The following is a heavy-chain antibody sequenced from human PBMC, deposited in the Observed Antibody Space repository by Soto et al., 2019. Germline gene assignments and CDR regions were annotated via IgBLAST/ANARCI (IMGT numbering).Heavy chain of an antibody. Sequence: GASVKVSCKASGGTFSSYAISWVRQAPGQGLEWMGGIIPIFGTANYAQKFQGRVTITADKSTSTAYMELSSLRSEDTAVYYCARFAPVGATKVDAFDIWGQGTMVTVSS. CDR2: IIPIFGTA. J-gene: IGHJ3*02. D-gene: IGHD1-26*01. CDR1: GGTFSSYA. CDR3: ARFAPVGATKVDAFDI. V-gene: IGHV1-69*06.